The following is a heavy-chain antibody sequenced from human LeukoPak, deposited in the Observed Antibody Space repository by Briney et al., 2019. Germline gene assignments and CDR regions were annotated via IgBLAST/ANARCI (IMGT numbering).Heavy chain of an antibody. CDR2: INHSGST. J-gene: IGHJ4*02. D-gene: IGHD6-13*01. Sequence: SETLSLTCAVYGGSFSGYYWSWIRQPPGKGLEWIGEINHSGSTNYNPSLKSRVTISADTSKDQFSLKLSSVTAADTAVYYCARLTGIAAAGTVDYWGQGTLVTVSS. CDR1: GGSFSGYY. V-gene: IGHV4-34*01. CDR3: ARLTGIAAAGTVDY.